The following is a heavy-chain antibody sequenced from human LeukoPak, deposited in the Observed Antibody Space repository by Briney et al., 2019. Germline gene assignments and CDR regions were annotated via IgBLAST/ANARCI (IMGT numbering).Heavy chain of an antibody. CDR3: ARVGNTYYYGSGSHFDP. Sequence: SQTLSLTCTVSGGSISSGGYYWRWIRQHPGKGLEWIGYIYYSGSTYYNLSLKSRVTISVDTSKNQFSLKLSSVTAADTAVYYCARVGNTYYYGSGSHFDPWGQGTLVTVSS. V-gene: IGHV4-31*03. CDR1: GGSISSGGYY. CDR2: IYYSGST. J-gene: IGHJ5*02. D-gene: IGHD3-10*01.